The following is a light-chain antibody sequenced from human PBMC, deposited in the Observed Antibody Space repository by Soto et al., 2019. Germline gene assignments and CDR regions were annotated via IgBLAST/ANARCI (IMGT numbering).Light chain of an antibody. CDR3: QHYGDSSWT. CDR1: QSVSSS. CDR2: AAS. V-gene: IGKV3-15*01. J-gene: IGKJ1*01. Sequence: EIELTQSPGSLSVSPGERATLSCRATQSVSSSLAWYQQRLGQAPRLLIYAASTRATGVPARFSGSGSGTEFTLTISRVEPEDFAVYFCQHYGDSSWTFGQGSRVEIK.